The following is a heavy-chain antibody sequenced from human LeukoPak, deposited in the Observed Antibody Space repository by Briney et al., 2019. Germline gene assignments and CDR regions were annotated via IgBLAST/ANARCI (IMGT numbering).Heavy chain of an antibody. Sequence: ASVKVSCKAAGYTVNNYGISWVRQAPGQGLEWRGWISANNGITNYKEKFHGRVTMTTDTSTRTVYMEVRSLRSDDTAVYYCAVEDYYDSSGSHYWGPGTLVTVSS. CDR1: GYTVNNYG. D-gene: IGHD3-22*01. V-gene: IGHV1-18*01. CDR3: AVEDYYDSSGSHY. CDR2: ISANNGIT. J-gene: IGHJ4*02.